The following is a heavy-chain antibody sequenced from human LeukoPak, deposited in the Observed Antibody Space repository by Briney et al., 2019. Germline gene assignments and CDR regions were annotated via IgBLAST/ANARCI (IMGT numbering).Heavy chain of an antibody. CDR1: GYTFTSYV. CDR2: INAGNGNT. CDR3: ARPTYCTNGVCPEYFQH. Sequence: ASVTVSCTASGYTFTSYVMHWVRQAPGQRLEWMGWINAGNGNTKYSQKFQGRVTFTRDTSASTAYMELSSLRSEDTAVYYCARPTYCTNGVCPEYFQHWGQGTLVTVSS. D-gene: IGHD2-8*01. J-gene: IGHJ1*01. V-gene: IGHV1-3*01.